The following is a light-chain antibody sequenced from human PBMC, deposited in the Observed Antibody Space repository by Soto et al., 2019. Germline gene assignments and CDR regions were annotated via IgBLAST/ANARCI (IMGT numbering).Light chain of an antibody. CDR2: DVN. CDR1: SSDVGAYEH. V-gene: IGLV2-14*03. Sequence: QSALTQPASVSGSPGQSVTISCTGASSDVGAYEHVSWYQQHPGRAPRLILYDVNNRPSGVSNHFSGSKSGNTASLVISGLQANDEADYYCSSYSTTNILVFGSGTKVTVL. CDR3: SSYSTTNILV. J-gene: IGLJ1*01.